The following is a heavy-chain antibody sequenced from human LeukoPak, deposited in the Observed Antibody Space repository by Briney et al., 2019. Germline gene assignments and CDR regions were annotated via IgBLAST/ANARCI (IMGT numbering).Heavy chain of an antibody. J-gene: IGHJ4*02. D-gene: IGHD3-3*01. CDR1: GGSISSGSYY. CDR3: ARENDFWSGSSFDY. V-gene: IGHV4-61*02. Sequence: SETLSLTCTVSGGSISSGSYYWSWIRQPAGKGLEWIGRIYTSGSTNYSPSLKSRVTISVDTSKNQFSLKLSSVTAADTAVYYCARENDFWSGSSFDYWGQGTLVTVSS. CDR2: IYTSGST.